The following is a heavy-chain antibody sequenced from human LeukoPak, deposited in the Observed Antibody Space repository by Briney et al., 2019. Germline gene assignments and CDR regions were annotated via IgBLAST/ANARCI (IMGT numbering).Heavy chain of an antibody. CDR3: ARGLCSSTGCYQGPFDF. CDR2: VKNKTYGGTT. CDR1: GFIFSSAW. V-gene: IGHV3-15*01. D-gene: IGHD2-2*01. J-gene: IGHJ4*02. Sequence: GGSLRLSCAASGFIFSSAWMTWVRQAPGKGLEWVGHVKNKTYGGTTDYAAPVKGRFIISRDDSKNTLYLQMNRLRTDDTAVYYCARGLCSSTGCYQGPFDFWGQGMLVTVSS.